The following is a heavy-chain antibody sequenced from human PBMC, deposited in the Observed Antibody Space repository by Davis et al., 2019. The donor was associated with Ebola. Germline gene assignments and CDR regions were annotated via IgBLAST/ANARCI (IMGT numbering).Heavy chain of an antibody. CDR2: VSGSGITT. CDR1: GFTFSSYT. V-gene: IGHV3-23*01. CDR3: GNMRGYGDYATAY. D-gene: IGHD4-17*01. J-gene: IGHJ4*02. Sequence: PGGSLRLSCAASGFTFSSYTMSWVRQAPGKGLEWVSAVSGSGITTYYADSVKGRFTISRDNSKNTLYLQLNSLSAEDTAIYYCGNMRGYGDYATAYWGQGTLVTVSS.